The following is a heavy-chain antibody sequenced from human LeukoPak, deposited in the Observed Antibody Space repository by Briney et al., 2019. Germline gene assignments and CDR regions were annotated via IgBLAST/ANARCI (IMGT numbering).Heavy chain of an antibody. Sequence: PSETLSPTCAAYGGSFSGYYWSWIRQPPGKGLEWIGEINHSGSTNYNPSLKSRVTISVDTSKNQFSLKLSSVTAADTAVYYCARSQNYYGSGDYWSQGTLVTVSS. CDR3: ARSQNYYGSGDY. CDR1: GGSFSGYY. J-gene: IGHJ4*02. V-gene: IGHV4-34*01. CDR2: INHSGST. D-gene: IGHD3-10*01.